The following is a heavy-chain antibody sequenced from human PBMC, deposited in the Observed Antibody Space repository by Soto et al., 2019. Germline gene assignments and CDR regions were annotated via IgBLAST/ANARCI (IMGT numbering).Heavy chain of an antibody. J-gene: IGHJ4*02. CDR3: ARSSVGYCSGGICYNYYFDY. D-gene: IGHD2-15*01. CDR2: IYSGGST. CDR1: GFTVSSNY. V-gene: IGHV3-66*01. Sequence: EVQLVESGGGLVQPGGSLRLSCAASGFTVSSNYIRWVRQAPGKGLEWVSLIYSGGSTYYADSVKGRFTISRDNSKNTLSLQMNSLRAEDTAVYYCARSSVGYCSGGICYNYYFDYWGQGNLVTVSS.